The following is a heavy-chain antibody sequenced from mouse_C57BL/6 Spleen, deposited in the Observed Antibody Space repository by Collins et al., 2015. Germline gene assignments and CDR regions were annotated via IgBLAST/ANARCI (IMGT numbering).Heavy chain of an antibody. CDR2: IYPRSGNT. V-gene: IGHV1-81*01. CDR1: GYTFTSYW. CDR3: ARGDYSKGLFAY. D-gene: IGHD2-5*01. Sequence: QVQLQQPGAELVKPGASVKLSCKASGYTFTSYWMHWVKQRTGQGLEWIGEIYPRSGNTYYNEKFKGKATLTADKSSSTAYMELRSLTSEDSAVYFCARGDYSKGLFAYWGQGTLVTVSA. J-gene: IGHJ3*01.